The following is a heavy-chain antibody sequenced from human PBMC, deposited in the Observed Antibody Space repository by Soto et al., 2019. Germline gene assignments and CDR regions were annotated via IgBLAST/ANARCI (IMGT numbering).Heavy chain of an antibody. CDR3: TKRSGGFSEFDY. J-gene: IGHJ4*02. CDR1: GFSFGNFA. CDR2: IDYSGSYT. Sequence: EVQLLESGGGLVQVGGSLRLSCAASGFSFGNFAMNWVRQPPGKGLEWVSSIDYSGSYTFYAASVRGRFSVSRDNSQNMTYLEMNRLRADDTAVYYCTKRSGGFSEFDYWGQGALVIVSA. D-gene: IGHD5-12*01. V-gene: IGHV3-23*01.